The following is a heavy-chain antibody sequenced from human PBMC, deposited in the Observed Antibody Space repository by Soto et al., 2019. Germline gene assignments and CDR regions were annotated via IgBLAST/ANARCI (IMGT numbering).Heavy chain of an antibody. CDR1: GYSFTSYW. J-gene: IGHJ6*02. Sequence: PGESLKISCKGSGYSFTSYWISWVRQMPGKGLEWMGRIDPSDSYTNYSPSFQGHVTISADKSISTAYLQWSSLKASDTAMYYCALYGYGDSATRYYYYCGMDVWGQGTTVTGSS. V-gene: IGHV5-10-1*01. CDR3: ALYGYGDSATRYYYYCGMDV. CDR2: IDPSDSYT. D-gene: IGHD4-17*01.